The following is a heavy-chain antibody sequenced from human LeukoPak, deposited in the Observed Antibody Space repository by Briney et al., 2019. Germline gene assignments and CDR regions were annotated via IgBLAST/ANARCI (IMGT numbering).Heavy chain of an antibody. CDR2: ISAYNGNT. J-gene: IGHJ6*03. CDR3: ARAVAGEDYYYMDV. CDR1: GYTFTSYG. Sequence: EASVTVSCMASGYTFTSYGISWVRQAPGQGLGWMGWISAYNGNTNYAQKLQGRVTMTTDTSTSTAYMELRSLRSDDTAVYYCARAVAGEDYYYMDVWGKGTTVTISS. V-gene: IGHV1-18*01. D-gene: IGHD6-19*01.